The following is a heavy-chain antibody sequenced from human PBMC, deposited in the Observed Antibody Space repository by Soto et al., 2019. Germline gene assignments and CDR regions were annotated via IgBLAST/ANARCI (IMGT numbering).Heavy chain of an antibody. Sequence: EVQLLESGGGLVQPGGSLRLSCAASGFTLSNYGMNWVRQAPGKGLEWVSGISGSDGSTYYADSVKGRFTISRDNSKNTLYLQMNTLRGEDTAVYYCAKDNYYDWGQGTLVTVSS. D-gene: IGHD3-22*01. CDR2: ISGSDGST. CDR1: GFTLSNYG. CDR3: AKDNYYD. J-gene: IGHJ4*02. V-gene: IGHV3-23*01.